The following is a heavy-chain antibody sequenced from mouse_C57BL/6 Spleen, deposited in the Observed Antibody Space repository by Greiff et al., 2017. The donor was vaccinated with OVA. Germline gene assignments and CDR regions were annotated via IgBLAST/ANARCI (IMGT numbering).Heavy chain of an antibody. Sequence: VKLMESGAELVRPGASVTLSCKASGYTFTDYEMHWVKQTPVHGLEWIGAIDPETGGTAYNQKFKGKAILTADKSSSTAYMELRSLTSEDSAVYYCTRRGYDYEGAWFAYWGQGTLVTVSA. CDR3: TRRGYDYEGAWFAY. D-gene: IGHD2-4*01. V-gene: IGHV1-15*01. CDR1: GYTFTDYE. J-gene: IGHJ3*01. CDR2: IDPETGGT.